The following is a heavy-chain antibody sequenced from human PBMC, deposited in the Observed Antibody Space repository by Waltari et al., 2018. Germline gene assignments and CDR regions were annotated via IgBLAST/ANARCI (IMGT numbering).Heavy chain of an antibody. J-gene: IGHJ4*02. D-gene: IGHD3-10*01. V-gene: IGHV1-69-2*01. CDR1: GYTFIAYF. CDR3: APLPGGSGQTFDY. Sequence: EVQLVQSGAEVTKPGATVKISCKASGYTFIAYFMHWVQQAPGKGLEWVGRIDPEDGETVYAEKFQGRVTITADTSTDTSYLELSSLRSDDTAVYYCAPLPGGSGQTFDYWGQGTLLTVSS. CDR2: IDPEDGET.